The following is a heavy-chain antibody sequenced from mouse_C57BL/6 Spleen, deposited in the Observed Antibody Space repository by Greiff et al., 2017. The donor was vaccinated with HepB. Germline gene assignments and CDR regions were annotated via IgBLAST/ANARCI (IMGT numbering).Heavy chain of an antibody. CDR3: ARGGPITTVVATRSWFAY. CDR1: GYTFTSYW. CDR2: IDPSDSYT. Sequence: VQLQQPGAELVKPGASVKLSCKASGYTFTSYWMQWVKQRPGQGLEWIGEIDPSDSYTNYNQKFKGKATLTVDTSSSTAYMQLSSLTSEDSAVYYCARGGPITTVVATRSWFAYWGQGTLVTVSA. J-gene: IGHJ3*01. D-gene: IGHD1-1*01. V-gene: IGHV1-50*01.